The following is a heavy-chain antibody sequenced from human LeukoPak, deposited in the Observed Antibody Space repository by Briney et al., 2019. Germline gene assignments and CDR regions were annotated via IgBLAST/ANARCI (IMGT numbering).Heavy chain of an antibody. Sequence: ASVKVSCKASGGTFSSYAISWVRQAPGQGLEWMGGIIPIFGTANYAQKFQGRVTITTDESTSTAHMELSSLRSEDTAAYYCARSNGYCSSTSCYEQDWFDPWGQGTLVTVSS. CDR2: IIPIFGTA. V-gene: IGHV1-69*05. CDR1: GGTFSSYA. J-gene: IGHJ5*02. D-gene: IGHD2-2*01. CDR3: ARSNGYCSSTSCYEQDWFDP.